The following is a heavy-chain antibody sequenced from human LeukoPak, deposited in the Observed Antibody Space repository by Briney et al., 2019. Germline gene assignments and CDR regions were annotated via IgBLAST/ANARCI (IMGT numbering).Heavy chain of an antibody. CDR3: ASEDYDFWSGRQRYYFDY. Sequence: SETLSLTCTVSGGSISSYYWSWIRQPAGKGLEWIGRICTSGSTNYNPSLKSRVTMSVDTSKNQFSLKLSSVTAADTAVYYCASEDYDFWSGRQRYYFDYWGQGTLVTVSS. D-gene: IGHD3-3*01. CDR2: ICTSGST. J-gene: IGHJ4*02. V-gene: IGHV4-4*07. CDR1: GGSISSYY.